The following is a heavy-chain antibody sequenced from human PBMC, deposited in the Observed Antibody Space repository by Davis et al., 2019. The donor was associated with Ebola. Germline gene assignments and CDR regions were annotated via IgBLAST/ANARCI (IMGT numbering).Heavy chain of an antibody. Sequence: GGSLRLSCAASGFTVSSNYMSWVRQAPGKGLEWVSVIYSGGSTYYADSVKGRFTISRDNAKNSLYLQMNSLRDEDTAVYYCARDPGYCSDGSCSNWFDPWGQGTLVTVSS. CDR3: ARDPGYCSDGSCSNWFDP. CDR1: GFTVSSNY. D-gene: IGHD2-15*01. V-gene: IGHV3-53*01. J-gene: IGHJ5*02. CDR2: IYSGGST.